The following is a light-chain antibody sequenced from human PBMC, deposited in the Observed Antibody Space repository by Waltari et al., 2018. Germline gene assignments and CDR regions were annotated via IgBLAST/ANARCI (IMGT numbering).Light chain of an antibody. Sequence: DIQMTQSPSSLSASVGDRLTITCRASQTISDYLNWYQHKPGTAPNLLSYAASSLQSGVQSRFSGSGSGTDVTLTISSLQPEDFATYYCQQSYSAPPTFGQGTKVEIK. CDR3: QQSYSAPPT. J-gene: IGKJ1*01. CDR2: AAS. V-gene: IGKV1-39*01. CDR1: QTISDY.